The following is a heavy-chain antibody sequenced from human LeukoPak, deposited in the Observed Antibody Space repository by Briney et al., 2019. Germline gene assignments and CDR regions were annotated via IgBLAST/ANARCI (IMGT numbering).Heavy chain of an antibody. Sequence: TETLSLTCAVSGYSISSGYYWGWIRQPPGKGLEWIGSIYHSGSTYYNPSPKSRVTISVDTAKDQFSRKLCSVTAADTAVYYCARGPRVYYDSSGYYWSGYYFDYWGQGTLVTVSS. J-gene: IGHJ4*02. CDR3: ARGPRVYYDSSGYYWSGYYFDY. CDR2: IYHSGST. D-gene: IGHD3-22*01. V-gene: IGHV4-38-2*01. CDR1: GYSISSGYY.